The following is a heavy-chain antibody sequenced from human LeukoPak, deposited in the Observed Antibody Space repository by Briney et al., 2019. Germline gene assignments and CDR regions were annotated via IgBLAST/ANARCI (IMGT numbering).Heavy chain of an antibody. CDR1: GYSFTSYD. CDR2: MNPNSGHT. CDR3: AGGDSANWFDP. J-gene: IGHJ5*02. Sequence: GASVKVSCKASGYSFTSYDINCVRQATGQGLEWMGWMNPNSGHTGYAQRFQGRATMTRKTSISTAYMELSSLRSEDTAVYYCAGGDSANWFDPWGQGTLVTVSS. D-gene: IGHD2-15*01. V-gene: IGHV1-8*01.